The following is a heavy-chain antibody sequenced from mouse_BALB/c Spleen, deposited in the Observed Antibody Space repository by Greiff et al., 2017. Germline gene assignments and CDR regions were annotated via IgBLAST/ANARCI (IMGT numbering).Heavy chain of an antibody. V-gene: IGHV2-2*02. CDR1: GFSLTSYG. CDR2: IWSGGST. Sequence: VQRVESGPGLVQPSQSLSITCTVSGFSLTSYGVHWVRQSPGKGLEWLGVIWSGGSTDYNAAFISRLSISKDNSKSQVFFKMNSLQANDTAIYFCARKGAYYGRRDSMDYWGQGTSVTVSS. D-gene: IGHD1-1*01. J-gene: IGHJ4*01. CDR3: ARKGAYYGRRDSMDY.